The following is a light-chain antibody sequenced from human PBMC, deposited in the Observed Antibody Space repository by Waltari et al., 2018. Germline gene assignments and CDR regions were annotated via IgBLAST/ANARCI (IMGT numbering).Light chain of an antibody. J-gene: IGKJ1*01. CDR2: KAS. CDR1: QTISGR. Sequence: DVQMTQSPSFLSSSVGDGVTITCRASQTISGRLAWYQQKPGAAPKLLIYKASNLDGGGPSRFSGSDSGAEFTLTISSLQPDDFATYYCQQYNEFPWTFGQGTKVDIK. V-gene: IGKV1-5*03. CDR3: QQYNEFPWT.